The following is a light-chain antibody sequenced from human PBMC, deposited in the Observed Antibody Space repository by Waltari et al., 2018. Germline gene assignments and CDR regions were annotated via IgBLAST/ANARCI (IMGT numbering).Light chain of an antibody. Sequence: EIVLTQSPGTLSLSPGERATLSCRASQSIGRSLAWYQQKPGQPPRLLSYGTSNRATGIPDRFSGGGSATDFSLTISRLEPEDVAMYYCQHYVSLPVTFGQGTKVEIK. CDR3: QHYVSLPVT. V-gene: IGKV3-20*01. J-gene: IGKJ1*01. CDR1: QSIGRS. CDR2: GTS.